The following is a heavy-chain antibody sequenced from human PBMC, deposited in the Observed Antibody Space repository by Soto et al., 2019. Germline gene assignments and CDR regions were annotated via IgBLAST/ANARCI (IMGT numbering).Heavy chain of an antibody. CDR2: IYHSENT. D-gene: IGHD5-12*01. CDR1: GGSISSGAYS. Sequence: QLQLQESGSGLVKPSQTLSLTCIVSGGSISSGAYSWSWIRQPPGKGLEWIGDIYHSENTYYNPTLKSRDSISGDTSETPLSPNLPSLTTAATAVNCRARSTGGYIVYLHLWGRGTLVTVPS. CDR3: ARSTGGYIVYLHL. V-gene: IGHV4-30-2*01. J-gene: IGHJ2*01.